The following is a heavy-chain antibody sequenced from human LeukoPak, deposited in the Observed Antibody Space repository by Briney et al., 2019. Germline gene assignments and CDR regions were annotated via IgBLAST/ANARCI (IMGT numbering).Heavy chain of an antibody. CDR1: GFTVSSNY. CDR2: IYSGGST. Sequence: GGSLRLSCAASGFTVSSNYMSWVRQAPGKGLEWGSVIYSGGSTYYADSVKGRFTISRDNSKNTLYLQMNSLRAADTAVYYCASLLPMDVWGQGTTVTVSS. V-gene: IGHV3-66*02. J-gene: IGHJ6*02. CDR3: ASLLPMDV. D-gene: IGHD2-21*02.